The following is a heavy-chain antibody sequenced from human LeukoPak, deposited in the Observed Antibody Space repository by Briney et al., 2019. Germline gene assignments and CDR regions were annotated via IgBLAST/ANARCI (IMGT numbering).Heavy chain of an antibody. J-gene: IGHJ6*02. V-gene: IGHV3-11*01. Sequence: AGGSLRLSCAASGFTFSDYYMSWIRQAPGKGLEWVSYISSSGSTIYYADSVKGRFTISRDNAKNSLYLQMNSLRAEDTAVYYCARDHSSYSSSSVYYGMDVWGQGTTVTVSS. CDR2: ISSSGSTI. CDR1: GFTFSDYY. D-gene: IGHD6-6*01. CDR3: ARDHSSYSSSSVYYGMDV.